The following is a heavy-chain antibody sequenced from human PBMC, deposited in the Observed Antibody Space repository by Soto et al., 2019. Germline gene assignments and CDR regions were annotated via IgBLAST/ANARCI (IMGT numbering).Heavy chain of an antibody. CDR1: GFSLTTSRVG. V-gene: IGHV2-5*02. CDR2: IYWDDDK. D-gene: IGHD3-10*02. J-gene: IGHJ4*02. Sequence: QITLKESGPTLVKPTQTLTLTCTFSGFSLTTSRVGVGWIRQPPGKALEWLALIYWDDDKCYSPSLRSRLTITKDTSKNQVVLTMTNMDPVDTATYYCAHMFGTVSHLGYWGQGTLVTVSS. CDR3: AHMFGTVSHLGY.